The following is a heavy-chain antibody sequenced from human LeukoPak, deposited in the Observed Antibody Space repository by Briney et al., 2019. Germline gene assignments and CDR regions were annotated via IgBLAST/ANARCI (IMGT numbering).Heavy chain of an antibody. CDR1: GFNFNKYD. Sequence: GGSLRLSCAASGFNFNKYDMTWARQAPGKGLEWVSTITGRSDKTYYTDSVKGRFVTSRDNSKDTLCLQMNSLRAEDTALNYCAKGGWLDDLGQGALVTVSS. J-gene: IGHJ4*02. D-gene: IGHD6-19*01. CDR3: AKGGWLDD. CDR2: ITGRSDKT. V-gene: IGHV3-23*01.